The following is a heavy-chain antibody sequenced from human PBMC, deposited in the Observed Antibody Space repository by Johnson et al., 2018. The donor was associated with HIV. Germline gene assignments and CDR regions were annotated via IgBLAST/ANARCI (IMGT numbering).Heavy chain of an antibody. CDR3: ARRYSGSYGAFDI. Sequence: VQLVESGGGLVQPGGSLRLSCAASAFTFSSYWMSWVRQAPGKGLEWVANIKQAGSETYYVDSVKGRFTISRDNAKNSLYLQMNSLRAEDTAVYYCARRYSGSYGAFDIWGQGTMVTVSS. J-gene: IGHJ3*02. CDR1: AFTFSSYW. V-gene: IGHV3-7*05. D-gene: IGHD1-26*01. CDR2: IKQAGSET.